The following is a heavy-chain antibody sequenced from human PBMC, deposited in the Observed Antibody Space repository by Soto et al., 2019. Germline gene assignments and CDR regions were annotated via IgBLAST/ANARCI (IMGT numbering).Heavy chain of an antibody. D-gene: IGHD4-17*01. CDR2: IWYDGINK. Sequence: LRLSCAASGFTFSSYGMHWVRQAPGKGLEWVAVIWYDGINKYYADSVKGRFTISRDNSKNTLYLQMNSLRAEDTAVYYCARDGGYGDCDYWGQGTLVTVSS. CDR1: GFTFSSYG. V-gene: IGHV3-33*01. CDR3: ARDGGYGDCDY. J-gene: IGHJ4*02.